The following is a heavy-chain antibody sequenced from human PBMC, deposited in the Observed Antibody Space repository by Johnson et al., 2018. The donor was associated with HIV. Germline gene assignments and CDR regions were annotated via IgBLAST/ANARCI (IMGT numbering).Heavy chain of an antibody. J-gene: IGHJ3*02. CDR2: IKQDGSEK. Sequence: VQLVESGGGLVQPGRSLRLSCIPSGFNFGDYAMSWFRQAQGKGLEWVANIKQDGSEKYYVDSVKGRFTISRDNAKNSLYLQMNSLRAEDTAVYYCARSGAASIAARGDAFDIWGQGTMVTVSS. V-gene: IGHV3-7*01. CDR3: ARSGAASIAARGDAFDI. D-gene: IGHD6-6*01. CDR1: GFNFGDYA.